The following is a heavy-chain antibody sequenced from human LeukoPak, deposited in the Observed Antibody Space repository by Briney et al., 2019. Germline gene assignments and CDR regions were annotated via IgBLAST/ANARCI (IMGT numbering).Heavy chain of an antibody. CDR3: ARAPYYYDSSGYSDAFDI. V-gene: IGHV1-69*05. D-gene: IGHD3-22*01. CDR2: IIPIFGTA. Sequence: ASVKVSCKASGGTFSSYAISWVRQAPGQGLEWMGGIIPIFGTANYAQKFQGRVTITTDESTSTAYMELSSLRSEDTAVYYRARAPYYYDSSGYSDAFDIWGQGTMVTVSS. J-gene: IGHJ3*02. CDR1: GGTFSSYA.